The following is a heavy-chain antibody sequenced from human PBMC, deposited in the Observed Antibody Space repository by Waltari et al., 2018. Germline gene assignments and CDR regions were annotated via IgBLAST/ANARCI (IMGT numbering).Heavy chain of an antibody. D-gene: IGHD3-10*01. V-gene: IGHV1-69-2*01. CDR2: VDPEDGET. CDR3: ATIAGKGYVYFDY. J-gene: IGHJ4*02. Sequence: EVQLVQSGAEVKKPGATVKISCKASGYTFTDYYMHWVQQAPGKGLEWMGRVDPEDGETIYAEKFQGRGTITADTSTDTAYMELSSLRAEDTAVYYCATIAGKGYVYFDYWGQGTLVTVSS. CDR1: GYTFTDYY.